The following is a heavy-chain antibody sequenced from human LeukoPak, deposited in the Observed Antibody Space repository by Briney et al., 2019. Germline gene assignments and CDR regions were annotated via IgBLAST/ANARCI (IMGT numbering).Heavy chain of an antibody. D-gene: IGHD5-18*01. V-gene: IGHV4-59*01. J-gene: IGHJ4*02. Sequence: SETLSLTCTVSGGSISSYYWSWIRQPPGKGLEWIGYIYYSGSTNYNPSLKSRVTISVDTSKNQFSLKLSSVTAADTAVYYCARARIQLWLRDGRGGPIYDYWGQGTLVTVSS. CDR3: ARARIQLWLRDGRGGPIYDY. CDR1: GGSISSYY. CDR2: IYYSGST.